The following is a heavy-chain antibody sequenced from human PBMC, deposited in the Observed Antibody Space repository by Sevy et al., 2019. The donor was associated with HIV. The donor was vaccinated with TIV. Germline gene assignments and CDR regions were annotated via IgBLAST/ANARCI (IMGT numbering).Heavy chain of an antibody. J-gene: IGHJ4*02. V-gene: IGHV3-30*04. CDR2: ISYDGNNR. D-gene: IGHD2-8*01. CDR1: GFTFPIYS. Sequence: GSLRLSCVASGFTFPIYSVVWVRRAPGKGLEWLTPISYDGNNRYYADSVKGRFTISRDNSNNILYLQMTSLRVEDTALYFCARVAVEYCTNDCYHRFDHWGLGTLVTVSS. CDR3: ARVAVEYCTNDCYHRFDH.